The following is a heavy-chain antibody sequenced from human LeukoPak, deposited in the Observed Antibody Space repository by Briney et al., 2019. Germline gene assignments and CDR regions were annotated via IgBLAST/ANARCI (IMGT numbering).Heavy chain of an antibody. CDR3: AKGGYTTYFDP. Sequence: GGSLRLSCAASGFTFSEDSMSWVRQAPGKGLEWVSNIRSNGRDTFYTDSVKGRFTISRDNSKNTLYLEMNSLRADDTAVYYCAKGGYTTYFDPWGQGALVTVSS. V-gene: IGHV3-23*01. CDR1: GFTFSEDS. CDR2: IRSNGRDT. D-gene: IGHD2-15*01. J-gene: IGHJ5*02.